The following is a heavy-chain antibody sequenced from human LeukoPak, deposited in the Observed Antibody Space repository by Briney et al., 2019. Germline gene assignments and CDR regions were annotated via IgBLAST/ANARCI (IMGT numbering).Heavy chain of an antibody. Sequence: GGSLRLSCAASGFTFSSYSMNWVRQAPGKGLEWVSSISSSSSYIYYADSVKGRFTISRDNAKNSLYLQMNNLRAEDTAVYYCVRKVGATTDYWGQGTLVTVSS. CDR2: ISSSSSYI. D-gene: IGHD1-26*01. J-gene: IGHJ4*02. CDR1: GFTFSSYS. V-gene: IGHV3-21*01. CDR3: VRKVGATTDY.